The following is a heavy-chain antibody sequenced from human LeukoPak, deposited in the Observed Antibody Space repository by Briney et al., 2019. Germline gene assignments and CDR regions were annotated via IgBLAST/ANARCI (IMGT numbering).Heavy chain of an antibody. D-gene: IGHD1-26*01. Sequence: SETLSLTCTVSGGSISSSSYFWGWIRQPPGRGLEWIGSIHYSGSAYYNPSLRSRVTISVDTSKNQLSLKLSSATAADTAVYYCARHRGPTDRRAFDIWGQGTMVTVSS. CDR2: IHYSGSA. V-gene: IGHV4-39*01. J-gene: IGHJ3*02. CDR3: ARHRGPTDRRAFDI. CDR1: GGSISSSSYF.